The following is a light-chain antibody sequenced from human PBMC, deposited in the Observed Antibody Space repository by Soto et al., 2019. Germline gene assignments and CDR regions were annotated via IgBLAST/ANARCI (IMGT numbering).Light chain of an antibody. CDR2: EVN. J-gene: IGLJ1*01. Sequence: QSALSQPPSASGSPGHSVTISCTGSNIDIGGYTYVSWYLQPPGKAPKLIIYEVNKRPSGIPDRFSGSKSGDTASLTVSGLQAEDEAEYFCSSYARSSNYVFGTGTKVTVL. CDR1: NIDIGGYTY. CDR3: SSYARSSNYV. V-gene: IGLV2-8*01.